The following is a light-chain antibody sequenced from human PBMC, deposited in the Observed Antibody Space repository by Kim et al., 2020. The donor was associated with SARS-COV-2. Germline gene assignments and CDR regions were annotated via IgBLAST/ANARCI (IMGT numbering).Light chain of an antibody. CDR1: QSISNS. CDR3: QQIYRTPHT. CDR2: AAS. J-gene: IGKJ1*01. Sequence: SSSVGDRVTIACRASQSISNSVTWYQQKPGKAPKLLIYAASSLQSGVPSRFSGSGSGTDFTLTISSLQPEDFASYYCQQIYRTPHTFGQGTKVE. V-gene: IGKV1-39*01.